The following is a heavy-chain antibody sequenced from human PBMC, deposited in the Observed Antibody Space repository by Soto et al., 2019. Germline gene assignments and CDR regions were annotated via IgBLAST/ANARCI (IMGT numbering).Heavy chain of an antibody. D-gene: IGHD3-10*01. V-gene: IGHV1-69*13. CDR2: IIPMFGTA. Sequence: SVKVSCKAPGGTFSTYAISWVRQAPGQGLEWMGGIIPMFGTANYAQRFQDRVTITADESTNTVDLQMNSLRAEDTAVYYCAKVGPYDSGSYMFRYNWFGPWGPGTLVTVSS. J-gene: IGHJ5*02. CDR1: GGTFSTYA. CDR3: AKVGPYDSGSYMFRYNWFGP.